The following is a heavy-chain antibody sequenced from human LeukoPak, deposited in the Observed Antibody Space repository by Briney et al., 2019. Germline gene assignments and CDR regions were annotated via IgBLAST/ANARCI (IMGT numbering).Heavy chain of an antibody. CDR2: TYYSGST. CDR3: ARPYYYDSRIDP. D-gene: IGHD3-22*01. J-gene: IGHJ5*02. V-gene: IGHV4-30-4*01. CDR1: GVSISSGDYY. Sequence: SQTLSLTCTVSGVSISSGDYYWSWIRQPPGKGLEWIGYTYYSGSTYYNPSLKSRVTISVDTSTHQFSLKLRSVTAADTAVYYCARPYYYDSRIDPWGQGTRVTVSS.